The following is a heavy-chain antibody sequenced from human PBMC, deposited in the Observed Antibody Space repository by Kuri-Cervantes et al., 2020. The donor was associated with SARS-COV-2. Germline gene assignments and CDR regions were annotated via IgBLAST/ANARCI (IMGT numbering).Heavy chain of an antibody. CDR2: IYYSGST. D-gene: IGHD3-22*01. CDR1: GGPISSYY. V-gene: IGHV4-59*01. CDR3: ARYYDISGYYYDRGAFDI. J-gene: IGHJ3*02. Sequence: FETLSLTCTVSGGPISSYYWSWIRQPPGKGLEWIGYIYYSGSTNYNPSLKSRVTISVDTSKNQFSLKLSSVTAAETAVYYCARYYDISGYYYDRGAFDIWGQGTMVTVSS.